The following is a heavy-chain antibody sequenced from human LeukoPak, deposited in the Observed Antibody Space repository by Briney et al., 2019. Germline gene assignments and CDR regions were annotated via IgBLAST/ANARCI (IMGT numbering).Heavy chain of an antibody. V-gene: IGHV1-2*02. CDR1: GYTFTGYY. J-gene: IGHJ4*02. CDR3: ASANSSGWSEQFDY. D-gene: IGHD6-19*01. Sequence: APVKVSCKASGYTFTGYYMHWVRQAPGQGLEWMGWINPNSGGTNYAQKFQGRVTMTRDTSISTAYMELSRLRSDDTAVYYCASANSSGWSEQFDYWGQGTLVTVSS. CDR2: INPNSGGT.